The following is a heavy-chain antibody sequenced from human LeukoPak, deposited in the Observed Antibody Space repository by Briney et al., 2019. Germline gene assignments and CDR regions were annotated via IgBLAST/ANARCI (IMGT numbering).Heavy chain of an antibody. CDR3: ARDRGSDYYDSSGPLDY. V-gene: IGHV3-30*03. CDR1: GFTFSSYG. CDR2: ISYDGSNK. J-gene: IGHJ4*02. Sequence: PGGSLRLSCAASGFTFSSYGMHWVRQAPGKGLEWVAVISYDGSNKYYADSVKGRFTISRDNSKNTLYLQMNSLRAEDTAVYYCARDRGSDYYDSSGPLDYWGQGTLVTVSS. D-gene: IGHD3-22*01.